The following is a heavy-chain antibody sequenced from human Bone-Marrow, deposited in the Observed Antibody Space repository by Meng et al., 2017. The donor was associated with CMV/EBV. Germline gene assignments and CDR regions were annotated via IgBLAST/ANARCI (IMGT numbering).Heavy chain of an antibody. CDR3: ARMQYQLLYGYYYGMDV. CDR2: INWNGGST. V-gene: IGHV3-20*01. CDR1: GFTFSDYY. D-gene: IGHD2-2*02. Sequence: GESLKISCAASGFTFSDYYMSWIRQAPGKGLEWVSGINWNGGSTGYADSVKGRFTISRDNAKNSLYLQMNSLRAEDTALYHCARMQYQLLYGYYYGMDVWGQGTTVTVSS. J-gene: IGHJ6*02.